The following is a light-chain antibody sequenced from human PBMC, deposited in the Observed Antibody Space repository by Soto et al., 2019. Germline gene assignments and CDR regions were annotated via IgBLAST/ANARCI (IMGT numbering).Light chain of an antibody. CDR2: DAS. CDR1: QNINNY. V-gene: IGKV1-33*01. Sequence: DIQTTQSPSSLSASVGDRVTMTCQASQNINNYLNWYQQKPGRAPKLLIYDASKLEGGVPSRFRGSGSGTDFTFTISRLQPEDIATYYCQQYENLPTFGQGTRLEIK. J-gene: IGKJ5*01. CDR3: QQYENLPT.